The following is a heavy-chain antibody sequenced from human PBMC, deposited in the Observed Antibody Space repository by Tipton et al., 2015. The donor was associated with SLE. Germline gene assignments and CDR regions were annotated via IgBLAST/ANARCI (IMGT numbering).Heavy chain of an antibody. Sequence: TLSLTCTVSGGSITNSNYFWGWIRQPPGKGLEWIAYMYHSGSTYYNPSLRSRVTISVDRSKNQFSLKMSSVNAADTAVYYCARYANWGQLHYFDYWGQGTLVTVSS. J-gene: IGHJ4*02. V-gene: IGHV4-39*07. D-gene: IGHD7-27*01. CDR1: GGSITNSNYF. CDR2: MYHSGST. CDR3: ARYANWGQLHYFDY.